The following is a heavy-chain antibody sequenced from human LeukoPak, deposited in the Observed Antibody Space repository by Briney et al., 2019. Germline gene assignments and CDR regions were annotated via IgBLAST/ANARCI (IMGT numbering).Heavy chain of an antibody. V-gene: IGHV3-9*01. CDR1: GFTFDDYA. D-gene: IGHD2-2*01. J-gene: IGHJ4*02. CDR2: ISWNSGSI. CDR3: ARLKLLWSNYFDY. Sequence: PGGSLRLSCAASGFTFDDYAMHWVRQAPGKGLEWVSGISWNSGSIGYADSVKGRFTISRDNAKNSLYLQMNSLRAEDTAVYYCARLKLLWSNYFDYWGQGTLVTVSS.